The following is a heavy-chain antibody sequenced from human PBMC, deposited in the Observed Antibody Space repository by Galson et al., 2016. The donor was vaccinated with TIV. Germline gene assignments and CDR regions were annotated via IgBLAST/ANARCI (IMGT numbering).Heavy chain of an antibody. CDR3: ARQDGSYYPGWYFDL. CDR2: IYYSGST. CDR1: GGSVNSGYDY. Sequence: SETLSLTCSVSGGSVNSGYDYWVWIRQPPGKGLEWIGTIYYSGSTYYNPSLQSRVNLSVNTSKNQFALRLPSVTAADTALYYCARQDGSYYPGWYFDLWGRGTLVTVSS. D-gene: IGHD1-26*01. V-gene: IGHV4-39*01. J-gene: IGHJ2*01.